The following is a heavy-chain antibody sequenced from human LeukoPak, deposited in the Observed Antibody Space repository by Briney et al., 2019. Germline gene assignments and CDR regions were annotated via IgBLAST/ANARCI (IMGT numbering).Heavy chain of an antibody. CDR2: IRDDGSNK. CDR1: GFTLSSYG. Sequence: PGGSLRLSCAASGFTLSSYGMHWVRQAPGKGLEWVAFIRDDGSNKYYADSVKGRFTISRDNSKNTLYLQMNSLRAEDTAVYYCAKGDSPTDCSSTSCLPYWGQGTLVTVSS. J-gene: IGHJ4*02. D-gene: IGHD2-2*01. CDR3: AKGDSPTDCSSTSCLPY. V-gene: IGHV3-30*02.